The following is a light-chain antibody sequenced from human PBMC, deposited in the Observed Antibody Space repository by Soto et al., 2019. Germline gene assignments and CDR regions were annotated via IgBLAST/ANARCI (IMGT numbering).Light chain of an antibody. CDR2: EVS. V-gene: IGLV2-14*02. J-gene: IGLJ1*01. CDR3: SSYTSSSTLRV. CDR1: SSDVGSYNL. Sequence: QSALTQPASVSGSPGQSITISCTGTSSDVGSYNLVSWYQQHPGKAPKLMIYEVSNRPSGVSNRFSGSKSGNTASLTISGLQAEDEADYYCSSYTSSSTLRVFGTGTKVTV.